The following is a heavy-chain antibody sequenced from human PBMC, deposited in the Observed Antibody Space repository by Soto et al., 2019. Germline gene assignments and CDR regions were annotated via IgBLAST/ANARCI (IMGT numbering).Heavy chain of an antibody. CDR1: GGNFNNYA. Sequence: QVQLVQSGAEVKKPGSSVKFSCKASGGNFNNYAISWVRQTPAQGLQWMGGIIPIIDTTHYAQKLQGRVMMSADRGRTTVYLELSGLTSDDSSTYLCAREPRDRDAVSRWGQGAVVTVSS. J-gene: IGHJ3*01. V-gene: IGHV1-69*06. CDR2: IIPIIDTT. CDR3: AREPRDRDAVSR. D-gene: IGHD2-21*01.